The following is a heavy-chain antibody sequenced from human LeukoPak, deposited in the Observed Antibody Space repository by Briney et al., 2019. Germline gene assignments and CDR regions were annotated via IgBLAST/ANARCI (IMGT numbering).Heavy chain of an antibody. J-gene: IGHJ4*02. CDR1: GYTFTSYY. V-gene: IGHV1-46*01. CDR3: AREYSSGWYVDY. Sequence: ASVKVSCKASGYTFTSYYMHWVRQAPGQGLEWMGIINPSGGSTSYAQKFQGRVTMTRDTSTGTAYMELSSLRSEDTAVYYCAREYSSGWYVDYWGQGTLVTVSS. D-gene: IGHD6-19*01. CDR2: INPSGGST.